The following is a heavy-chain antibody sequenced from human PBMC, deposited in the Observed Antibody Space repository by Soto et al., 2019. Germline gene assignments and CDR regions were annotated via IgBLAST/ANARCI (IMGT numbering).Heavy chain of an antibody. CDR1: GYTFTSYG. Sequence: VQLVQSGAEVKKPGASVKVSCKASGYTFTSYGISWVRQAPGQGLEWMGWISAYNGNTNYAQKLQGRVTMTTDTSTSTAYMELRSLRSDDTAVYYCARDEEEYCSSTSCYAFDYWGQGTLVTVSS. D-gene: IGHD2-2*01. CDR2: ISAYNGNT. V-gene: IGHV1-18*01. J-gene: IGHJ4*02. CDR3: ARDEEEYCSSTSCYAFDY.